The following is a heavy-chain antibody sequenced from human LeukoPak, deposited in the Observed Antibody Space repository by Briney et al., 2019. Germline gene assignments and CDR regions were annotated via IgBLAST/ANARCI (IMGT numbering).Heavy chain of an antibody. CDR2: IYYSGST. V-gene: IGHV4-39*01. CDR1: GGSISSSSYY. D-gene: IGHD2-2*01. Sequence: SETLSLTCTVSGGSISSSSYYWGWIRQPPGKGLEWIGSIYYSGSTYYNPSLKSRVTISVDTSKNQFSLKLSSVTPADTAVYYCASWGWGDIVVVPAATDAFDIWGQGTMVTVSS. CDR3: ASWGWGDIVVVPAATDAFDI. J-gene: IGHJ3*02.